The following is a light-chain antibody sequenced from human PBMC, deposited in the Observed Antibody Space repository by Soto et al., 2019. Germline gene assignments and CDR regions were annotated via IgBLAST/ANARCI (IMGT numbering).Light chain of an antibody. Sequence: EIVLTQSPGTLSLSPGERATLSCRASQSVSSNYLAWYQQKPGQAPRLLIYGASTRATGIPDKFSGSGSGTDFTLTISRLEPKDFAVYYCQQYGSSPPITFGQGTRLEIK. CDR3: QQYGSSPPIT. V-gene: IGKV3-20*01. CDR1: QSVSSNY. J-gene: IGKJ5*01. CDR2: GAS.